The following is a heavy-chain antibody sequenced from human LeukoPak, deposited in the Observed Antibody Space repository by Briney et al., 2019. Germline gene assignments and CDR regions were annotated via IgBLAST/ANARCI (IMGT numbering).Heavy chain of an antibody. V-gene: IGHV3-23*01. D-gene: IGHD3-22*01. J-gene: IGHJ3*02. Sequence: GGSLRLSCTVSGFTVSTNSMSWVRQAPGKGLEWVSAISGSGGSTYYADSVEGRFTISRDNSKNTLYLQMNSLRAEDTAVYYCAKAVTMIVPRHAFDIWGQGTMVTVSS. CDR2: ISGSGGST. CDR3: AKAVTMIVPRHAFDI. CDR1: GFTVSTNS.